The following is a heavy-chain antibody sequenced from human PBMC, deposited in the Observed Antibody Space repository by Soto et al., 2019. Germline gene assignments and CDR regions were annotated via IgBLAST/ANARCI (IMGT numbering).Heavy chain of an antibody. CDR1: GFTFSSYA. D-gene: IGHD6-25*01. J-gene: IGHJ6*02. Sequence: GGSLRLSCAASGFTFSSYAMSWVRQAPGKGLEWVSAISGGGGSAYYADSVKGRFTISRDNSKNTLYLQMNSLRAEDTAVYYCAKVRSACYYCYVMEVWGQGSKVIVSS. CDR3: AKVRSACYYCYVMEV. V-gene: IGHV3-23*01. CDR2: ISGGGGSA.